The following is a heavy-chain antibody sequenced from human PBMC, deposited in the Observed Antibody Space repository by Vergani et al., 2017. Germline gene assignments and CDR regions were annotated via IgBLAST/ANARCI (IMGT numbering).Heavy chain of an antibody. CDR3: ANDPHWANEDYYYYYGMDV. D-gene: IGHD4/OR15-4a*01. CDR1: GFTFSSYA. CDR2: ISGSGGST. V-gene: IGHV3-23*01. Sequence: EVQLLESGGGLVQPGGSLRLSCAASGFTFSSYAMSWVRQAPGNGLEWVSAISGSGGSTYYADSVKGRFTISRDNSKNTLYLQMNSLRAEDTAVYYCANDPHWANEDYYYYYGMDVWGQGTTVTVSS. J-gene: IGHJ6*02.